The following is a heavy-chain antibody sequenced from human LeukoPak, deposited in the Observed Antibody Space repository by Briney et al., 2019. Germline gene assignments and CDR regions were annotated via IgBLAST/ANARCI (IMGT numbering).Heavy chain of an antibody. J-gene: IGHJ4*02. Sequence: ASVKVSCKASGYTFNNHYMYRVRQALGQGLEWMGVINLSGGSTSYAQKFQGRVTMTRDTSTRTVYMEVNSLRSEDTAVYYCARQGTYSSAIGMGYWGQGTLVTVSS. D-gene: IGHD6-19*01. V-gene: IGHV1-46*02. CDR3: ARQGTYSSAIGMGY. CDR2: INLSGGST. CDR1: GYTFNNHY.